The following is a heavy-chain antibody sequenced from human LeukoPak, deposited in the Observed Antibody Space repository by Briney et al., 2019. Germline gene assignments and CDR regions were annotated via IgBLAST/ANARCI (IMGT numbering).Heavy chain of an antibody. CDR2: IIPIFGTA. CDR1: GGTFSSYA. Sequence: SVKVSCKASGGTFSSYAISWVRQAPGQGLEWMGKIIPIFGTANYAQKFQGRVTITTDESTSTAYMELSSLRSEDTAVYYCASVVAAAGYYYYYYMDVWGKGTTVTVSS. CDR3: ASVVAAAGYYYYYYMDV. J-gene: IGHJ6*03. D-gene: IGHD6-13*01. V-gene: IGHV1-69*05.